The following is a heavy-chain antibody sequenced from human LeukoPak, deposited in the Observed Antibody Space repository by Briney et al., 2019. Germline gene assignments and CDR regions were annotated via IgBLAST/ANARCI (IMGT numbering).Heavy chain of an antibody. D-gene: IGHD3-22*01. CDR1: GGSISSSSYY. Sequence: SETLSLTCTVSGGSISSSSYYWGWIRQPPGKGLEWIGSIYYSGSTYYNPSLKSRVTISVDTSKNQFSLKLSSVTAADTAVYYCARDLAVVVASAFDIWGQGTMVTVSS. CDR3: ARDLAVVVASAFDI. CDR2: IYYSGST. J-gene: IGHJ3*02. V-gene: IGHV4-39*02.